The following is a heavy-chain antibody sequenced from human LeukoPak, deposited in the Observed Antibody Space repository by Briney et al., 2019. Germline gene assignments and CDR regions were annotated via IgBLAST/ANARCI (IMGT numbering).Heavy chain of an antibody. CDR1: GYTFTSYD. CDR3: ARFFSGENFDY. CDR2: MNPNSGNT. D-gene: IGHD1-26*01. V-gene: IGHV1-8*01. J-gene: IGHJ4*02. Sequence: ALVKVSCKASGYTFTSYDINWVRQATEQGLKWMGWMNPNSGNTGYAQKFQGRVTMTRNTSISTAYMELSSLRSEDTAVYYCARFFSGENFDYWGQGTLVTVSS.